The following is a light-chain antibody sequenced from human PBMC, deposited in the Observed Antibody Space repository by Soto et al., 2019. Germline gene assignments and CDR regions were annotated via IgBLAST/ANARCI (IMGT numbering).Light chain of an antibody. CDR1: SSDTGNYNY. V-gene: IGLV2-8*01. Sequence: QSVLTQPPSASGSPGQSVTISCTGTSSDTGNYNYVSWYQQHPGKAPNLMIYEVNKRPSGVPDRISGSKSGNTASLTVSGLQAEDEADYYCSSYAGSDNWVFGGGTKLTVL. CDR2: EVN. CDR3: SSYAGSDNWV. J-gene: IGLJ3*02.